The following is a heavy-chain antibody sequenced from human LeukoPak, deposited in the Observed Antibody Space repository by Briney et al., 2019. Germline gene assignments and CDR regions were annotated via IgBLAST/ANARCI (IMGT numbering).Heavy chain of an antibody. J-gene: IGHJ5*02. Sequence: SETLSPTCTVSGGSINSYWSWIRQPAGKGLEWIGRISGSGTITYNPALQSRLSISIDTSKNQFSLKLMSVTAADTAVYYCARDSGTTGEVKFDPWGQGTLVTVSS. CDR2: ISGSGTI. CDR1: GGSINSY. CDR3: ARDSGTTGEVKFDP. D-gene: IGHD3-10*01. V-gene: IGHV4-4*07.